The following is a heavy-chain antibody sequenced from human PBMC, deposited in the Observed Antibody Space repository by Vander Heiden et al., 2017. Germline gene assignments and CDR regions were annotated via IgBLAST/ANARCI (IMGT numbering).Heavy chain of an antibody. CDR1: GGSISGSGYY. Sequence: QLQLQESGPGLVKPSETLSLTCIVSGGSISGSGYYWGWIRQAPGKGLEWIGSINYSVSTKYSPSLKSRVTISVDTSKNQFSLILSSVTAADTAVYYCATLTYYYDSSGYYYPIYWGQGALVTVSS. J-gene: IGHJ4*02. CDR2: INYSVST. D-gene: IGHD3-22*01. V-gene: IGHV4-39*01. CDR3: ATLTYYYDSSGYYYPIY.